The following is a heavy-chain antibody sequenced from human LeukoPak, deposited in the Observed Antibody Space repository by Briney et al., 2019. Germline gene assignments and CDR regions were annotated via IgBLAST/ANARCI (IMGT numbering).Heavy chain of an antibody. CDR1: VFTFDEYG. V-gene: IGHV3-20*04. J-gene: IGHJ4*02. CDR2: INWNGGST. CDR3: ARGTSSGELPMSDY. Sequence: PGGSLRLSCGASVFTFDEYGLSWVRQAPGKGLECVFGINWNGGSTGYADSVKGRVTISRDNAKNSLYLQMNSLRAEDTAVYYCARGTSSGELPMSDYWGQGTLVTVSS. D-gene: IGHD3-10*01.